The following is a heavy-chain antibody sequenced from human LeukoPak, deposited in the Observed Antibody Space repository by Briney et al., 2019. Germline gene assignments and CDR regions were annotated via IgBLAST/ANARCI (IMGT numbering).Heavy chain of an antibody. Sequence: PSETLSLTCTVSGGSISTSNYYWGWIRQPPGKGLEWIGNIFYSGSTYYSPSLKSRVTISLDTSRNQFSLKLNSVTAADTAVYYCARDLAVAASNRNWFDPWGQGTLVTVSS. CDR2: IFYSGST. V-gene: IGHV4-39*07. D-gene: IGHD6-19*01. CDR3: ARDLAVAASNRNWFDP. CDR1: GGSISTSNYY. J-gene: IGHJ5*02.